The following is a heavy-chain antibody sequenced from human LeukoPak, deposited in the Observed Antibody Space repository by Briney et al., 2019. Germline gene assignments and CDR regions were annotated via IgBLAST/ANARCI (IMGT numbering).Heavy chain of an antibody. CDR3: ATMRPNYYYGMDV. Sequence: SETLSLTCTVSGGSMTTSYWTWIRQHPGKGLEWIGYIYYSGSTYYNPSLKSRVTISVDTSKNQFSLKLSSVTAADTAVYYCATMRPNYYYGMDVWGQGTTVTVSS. J-gene: IGHJ6*02. CDR1: GGSMTTSY. V-gene: IGHV4-59*06. CDR2: IYYSGST.